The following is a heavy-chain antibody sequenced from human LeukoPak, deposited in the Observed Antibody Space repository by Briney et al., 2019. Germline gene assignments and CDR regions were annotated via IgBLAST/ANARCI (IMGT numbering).Heavy chain of an antibody. J-gene: IGHJ4*02. Sequence: SETLSLTCTVSGGSISSYYWSWIRQPPGKGLEWIGYIYYSGSTNYNPSLKSRVTISVDTSKNQFSLKLSSVTAADTAVYYCARHRWREWLVLGYWGQGTLVTVSS. V-gene: IGHV4-59*08. CDR1: GGSISSYY. CDR2: IYYSGST. CDR3: ARHRWREWLVLGY. D-gene: IGHD6-19*01.